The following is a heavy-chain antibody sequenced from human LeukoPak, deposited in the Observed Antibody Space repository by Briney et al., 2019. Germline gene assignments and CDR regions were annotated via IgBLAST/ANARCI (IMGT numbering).Heavy chain of an antibody. CDR2: IKSKTDGGTT. J-gene: IGHJ3*02. CDR1: GFTFSNAW. CDR3: TTESLIVPDAFDI. Sequence: GGSLRLSCAASGFTFSNAWMSWVRQAPGKGLEWVGRIKSKTDGGTTDYAAPVKGRFTISRDDSKNTLYLQMNSLKTEDTAVYYCTTESLIVPDAFDIWGQGTMVTVSS. D-gene: IGHD2-21*01. V-gene: IGHV3-15*01.